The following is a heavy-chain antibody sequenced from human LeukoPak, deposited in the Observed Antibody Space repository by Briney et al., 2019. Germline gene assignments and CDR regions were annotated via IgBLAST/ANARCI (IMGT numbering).Heavy chain of an antibody. Sequence: SGTLSLTCAVSGGSIINSNWWSWVRPPPGKGLEWIGEIYHSGSTNYNPSLKSRVTITVDKSKNHFSLKLISVTAADTAFYYCARHDVYSGSSIHYIFDYWGRGTLVTVSS. V-gene: IGHV4-4*02. D-gene: IGHD3-10*01. CDR3: ARHDVYSGSSIHYIFDY. CDR1: GGSIINSNW. J-gene: IGHJ4*02. CDR2: IYHSGST.